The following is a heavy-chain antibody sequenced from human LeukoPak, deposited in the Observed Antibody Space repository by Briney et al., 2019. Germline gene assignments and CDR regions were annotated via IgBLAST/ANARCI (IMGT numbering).Heavy chain of an antibody. CDR2: ISSSSSYI. CDR3: AGRDDYGDYGFDY. Sequence: PGGSLRLSCAASGFTFSSYGMNWDRQAPGMGLEWVSSISSSSSYIYYADSVKGRFTISRDNAKNSLYLQMNSLRAEDTAVYYCAGRDDYGDYGFDYWGQGTLVTVSS. V-gene: IGHV3-21*01. J-gene: IGHJ4*02. D-gene: IGHD4-17*01. CDR1: GFTFSSYG.